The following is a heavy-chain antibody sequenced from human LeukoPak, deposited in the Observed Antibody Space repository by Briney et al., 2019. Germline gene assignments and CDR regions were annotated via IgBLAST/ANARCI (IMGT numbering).Heavy chain of an antibody. CDR3: ARVRDSGGAFDY. J-gene: IGHJ4*02. Sequence: PGGSLRLSCAASGFRFHTYSMNWVRQAPGKGLEWISYISSSSDDIYHADSVKGRFTVSRDNAKNSLFLQMNSLSAEDTAVYYCARVRDSGGAFDYWSQGTLVTVSS. CDR1: GFRFHTYS. CDR2: ISSSSDDI. V-gene: IGHV3-48*01. D-gene: IGHD2-15*01.